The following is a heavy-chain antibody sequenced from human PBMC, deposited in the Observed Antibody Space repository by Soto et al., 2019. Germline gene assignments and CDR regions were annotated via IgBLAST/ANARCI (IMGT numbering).Heavy chain of an antibody. D-gene: IGHD6-19*01. CDR3: AKAMGWHSTSDEDYGMDV. CDR1: GFTFDDYA. V-gene: IGHV3-9*01. J-gene: IGHJ6*02. Sequence: GGSLRLSCAASGFTFDDYARHWVRQALGKRLEWVSGISWNSGSVGYADSVKGRFTISRENAKNSLYLQMKILRAEDTALYYCAKAMGWHSTSDEDYGMDVWGQGTTVTVSS. CDR2: ISWNSGSV.